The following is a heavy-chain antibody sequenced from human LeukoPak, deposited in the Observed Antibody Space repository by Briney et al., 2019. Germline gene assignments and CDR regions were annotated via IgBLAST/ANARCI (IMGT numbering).Heavy chain of an antibody. V-gene: IGHV3-15*01. Sequence: GGSLKLSCAASGFSFKNVWMSWVRQAPGKGLEWVGRIKSKTHGGTTDYAAAVKGRFTISRDDSKSTLYLQMNSLKTEDTALYYCTTWNYDILTGYSIWGQGTLVTVSS. CDR3: TTWNYDILTGYSI. J-gene: IGHJ4*02. D-gene: IGHD3-9*01. CDR2: IKSKTHGGTT. CDR1: GFSFKNVW.